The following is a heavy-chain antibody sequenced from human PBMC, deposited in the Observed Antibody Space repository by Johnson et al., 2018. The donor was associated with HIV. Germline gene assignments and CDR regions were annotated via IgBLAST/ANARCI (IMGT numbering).Heavy chain of an antibody. CDR3: AKGGGSSWSDAFDI. CDR1: GFTFDDYG. J-gene: IGHJ3*02. D-gene: IGHD6-13*01. V-gene: IGHV3-20*04. Sequence: VQLVESGGGVVRPGESLRLSCAAAGFTFDDYGMTWVRQAPGKGLEWVSGINWDGGVTGYADALKGRFTISRDNARNSLYLQMNSLRAEDTALYFCAKGGGSSWSDAFDIWGQGTMVTVSS. CDR2: INWDGGVT.